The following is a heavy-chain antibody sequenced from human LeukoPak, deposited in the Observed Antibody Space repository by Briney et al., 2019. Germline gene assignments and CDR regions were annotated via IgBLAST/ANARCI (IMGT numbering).Heavy chain of an antibody. V-gene: IGHV4-59*01. CDR1: GGSISSYY. CDR3: ARAYYYGSGTLFDP. D-gene: IGHD3-10*01. J-gene: IGHJ5*02. CDR2: IYYSGST. Sequence: PETLSLTCTVSGGSISSYYWSWIRQPPGKGLEWIGYIYYSGSTNYNPSLKSRVTISVDTSKNQFSLKLSSVTAADTAVYYCARAYYYGSGTLFDPWGQGTLVTVSS.